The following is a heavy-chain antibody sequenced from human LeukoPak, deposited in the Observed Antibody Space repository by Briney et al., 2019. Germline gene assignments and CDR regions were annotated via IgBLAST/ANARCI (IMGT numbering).Heavy chain of an antibody. Sequence: PSETLSLTCTVSGGSISSYYWSWIRQPAGKGLEWIGRIYTSGSTNYNPSLKSRVTMSVDTSKNQFSLKLSSVTAADTAVYYCARDLPIEGSYGYEYYYYMDVWGKGTTVTISS. CDR3: ARDLPIEGSYGYEYYYYMDV. V-gene: IGHV4-4*07. CDR1: GGSISSYY. D-gene: IGHD5-18*01. CDR2: IYTSGST. J-gene: IGHJ6*03.